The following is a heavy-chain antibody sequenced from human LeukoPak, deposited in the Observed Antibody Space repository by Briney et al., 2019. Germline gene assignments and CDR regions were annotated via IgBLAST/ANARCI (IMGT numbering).Heavy chain of an antibody. CDR2: IYYSGST. V-gene: IGHV4-59*08. CDR3: ARSPQYYDILTGYSFDY. D-gene: IGHD3-9*01. J-gene: IGHJ4*02. CDR1: GGSISSYY. Sequence: PSGTLSLTCTVSGGSISSYYWSWIRQPPGKGLEWIGYIYYSGSTNYNPSLKSRVTISVDTSKNQFSLKLSSVTAADTAVYYCARSPQYYDILTGYSFDYWGQGTLVTVSS.